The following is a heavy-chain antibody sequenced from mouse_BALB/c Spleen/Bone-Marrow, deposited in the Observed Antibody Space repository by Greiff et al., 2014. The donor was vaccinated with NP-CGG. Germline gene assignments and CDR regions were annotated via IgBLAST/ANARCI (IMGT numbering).Heavy chain of an antibody. CDR1: GYTFTSYW. CDR3: ARYDTATYWFAY. V-gene: IGHV1S81*02. J-gene: IGHJ3*01. CDR2: INPSNGRT. D-gene: IGHD1-2*01. Sequence: QVQLQQSGAELVKPGASVKLSCKASGYTFTSYWMHWVKQRPGQGLEWIGEINPSNGRTNYNEKFKSKATLTVDKSSSTAYMQLSSLTSEDSGVYYCARYDTATYWFAYWGQGTLVTVSA.